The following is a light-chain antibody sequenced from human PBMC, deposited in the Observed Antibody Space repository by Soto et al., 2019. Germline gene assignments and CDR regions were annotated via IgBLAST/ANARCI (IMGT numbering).Light chain of an antibody. V-gene: IGLV1-44*01. J-gene: IGLJ3*02. CDR2: SNN. CDR3: AAWDDGLNAWV. CDR1: SSNIGRNI. Sequence: QSALTQPPSASGTPGQRVTVSCSGSSSNIGRNIVNWYQQLPGTAPKLLIYSNNQRPSGVPDRFSGSKSGTSASLAISGLQSEDEADYYCAAWDDGLNAWVFGGGTKLTVL.